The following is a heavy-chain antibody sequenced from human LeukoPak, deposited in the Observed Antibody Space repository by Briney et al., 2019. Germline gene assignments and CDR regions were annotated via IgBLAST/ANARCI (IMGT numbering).Heavy chain of an antibody. Sequence: GGSLRLSCEASGFIFSTYWMSWVRQVPGKGLEWVGQTVSEIDGGTTDYAAPVKGRFTISRDDSKSTLYLQMNSLKIEDTAVYYCTTDEDWNYARKDVWGQGATVIVSS. V-gene: IGHV3-15*04. D-gene: IGHD1-7*01. J-gene: IGHJ6*02. CDR2: TVSEIDGGTT. CDR3: TTDEDWNYARKDV. CDR1: GFIFSTYW.